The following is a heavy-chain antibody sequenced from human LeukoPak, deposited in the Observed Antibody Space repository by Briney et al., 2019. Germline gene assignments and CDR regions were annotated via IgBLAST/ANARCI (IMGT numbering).Heavy chain of an antibody. V-gene: IGHV4-59*01. CDR1: GGSISSYY. J-gene: IGHJ4*02. CDR2: VYYTGST. CDR3: ARGAMATTPFFDY. D-gene: IGHD5-24*01. Sequence: SETLSLTCTVSGGSISSYYYWTWIRQPPGKGLEWIGYVYYTGSTNFNPSLKSRVTMSLETSRNQFSLKLTSLTAADTAVYYCARGAMATTPFFDYWGQGTLVTVSS.